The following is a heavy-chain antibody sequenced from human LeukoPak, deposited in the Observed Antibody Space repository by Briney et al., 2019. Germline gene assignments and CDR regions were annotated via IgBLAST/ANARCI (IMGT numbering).Heavy chain of an antibody. CDR2: INHSGST. Sequence: SETLSLTCAVYGGSFSGYYWSWIRQPPGKGLEWIGEINHSGSTNYNPSLKSRVTISVDTSKNQFSLKLSSVTAADTAVYYCAVVVHYYYYMDVWGKGTTVTVSS. V-gene: IGHV4-34*01. D-gene: IGHD3-22*01. CDR1: GGSFSGYY. CDR3: AVVVHYYYYMDV. J-gene: IGHJ6*03.